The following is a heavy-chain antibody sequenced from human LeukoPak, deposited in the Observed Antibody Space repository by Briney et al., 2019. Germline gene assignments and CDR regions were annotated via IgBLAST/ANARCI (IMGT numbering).Heavy chain of an antibody. D-gene: IGHD6-13*01. V-gene: IGHV3-30*02. CDR3: AKTGYSSSWYYYYMDV. Sequence: GGSLRLSCAASGFTFSSYGMHWVRQAPGKGLEWVAFIRYDGSNKYYADSVKGRFTISRDNSKNTLYLQMNSPRAEDTAVYYCAKTGYSSSWYYYYMDVWGKGTTVTISS. CDR2: IRYDGSNK. CDR1: GFTFSSYG. J-gene: IGHJ6*03.